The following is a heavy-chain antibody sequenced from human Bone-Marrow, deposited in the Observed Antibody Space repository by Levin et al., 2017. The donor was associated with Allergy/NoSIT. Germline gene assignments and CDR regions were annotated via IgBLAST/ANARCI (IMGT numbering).Heavy chain of an antibody. D-gene: IGHD6-19*01. CDR3: ARDTGLIAAYSSGWDY. CDR1: GFTFSSYW. CDR2: INSDGSST. V-gene: IGHV3-74*01. J-gene: IGHJ4*02. Sequence: QTGGSLRLSCAASGFTFSSYWMHWVRQAPGKGLVWVSRINSDGSSTSYADSVKGRFTISRDNAKNTLYLQMNSLRAEDTAVYYCARDTGLIAAYSSGWDYWGQGTLVTVSS.